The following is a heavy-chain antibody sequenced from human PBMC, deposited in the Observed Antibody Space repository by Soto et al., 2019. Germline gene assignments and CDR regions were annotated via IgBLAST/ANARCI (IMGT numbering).Heavy chain of an antibody. J-gene: IGHJ6*02. V-gene: IGHV1-69*01. D-gene: IGHD2-2*01. CDR2: IIPTPGTA. CDR3: ARSQGSSTSLEIYYYYYYGMDV. Sequence: QVQLVQSGAEVKKPGSSVKVSCKASGGTFGSYAISWVRQAPGQGLEWMGGIIPTPGTANYAQKLQARVTIAADESTGTAYRELSSLRSEDTAVYYCARSQGSSTSLEIYYYYYYGMDVWCQGTTVTVSS. CDR1: GGTFGSYA.